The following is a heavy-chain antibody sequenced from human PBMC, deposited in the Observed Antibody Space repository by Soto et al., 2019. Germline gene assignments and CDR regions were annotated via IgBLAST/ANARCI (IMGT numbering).Heavy chain of an antibody. J-gene: IGHJ3*02. D-gene: IGHD1-26*01. Sequence: QVQLVQSGAEVKKPGSSVKVSCKASVGTFSSYAISWVRQAPGQGLEWMGGIIPIFGTANYAQKFQGRVTITAEESTSTAYMELSSLRSEDTAVYYCARAGQAAGGATTDAFDIWGQGTMVTVSS. CDR2: IIPIFGTA. V-gene: IGHV1-69*12. CDR1: VGTFSSYA. CDR3: ARAGQAAGGATTDAFDI.